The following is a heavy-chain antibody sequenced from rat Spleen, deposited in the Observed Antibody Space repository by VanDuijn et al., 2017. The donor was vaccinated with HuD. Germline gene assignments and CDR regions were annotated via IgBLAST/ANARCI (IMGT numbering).Heavy chain of an antibody. CDR1: GFSPSSYG. J-gene: IGHJ2*01. CDR2: MRYNGDT. Sequence: QVQLKESGPGLVQPSQTLSLTCAVSGFSPSSYGVDWVRQPPGKGLEWMGRMRYNGDTSYNSALESRLSISRDTSENQVFLKMNSLQTEDSAMYFCARGSVFFDYWGQGVMVTVSS. V-gene: IGHV2-63*01. CDR3: ARGSVFFDY.